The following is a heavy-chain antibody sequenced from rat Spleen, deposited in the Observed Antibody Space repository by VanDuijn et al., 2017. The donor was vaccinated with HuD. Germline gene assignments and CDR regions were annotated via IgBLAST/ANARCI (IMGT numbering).Heavy chain of an antibody. CDR3: ATTRFAY. CDR1: GFTFSNYG. CDR2: ISYDGSST. Sequence: EVQLVESGGGLVQPGRSLKLSCAASGFTFSNYGMAWVRQAPTKGLEWVATISYDGSSTYYRDSVKGRFTISRDNAKSTLYLQMDSLRSEDTATYYCATTRFAYWGQGTLVTVSS. V-gene: IGHV5-29*01. D-gene: IGHD3-4*01. J-gene: IGHJ3*01.